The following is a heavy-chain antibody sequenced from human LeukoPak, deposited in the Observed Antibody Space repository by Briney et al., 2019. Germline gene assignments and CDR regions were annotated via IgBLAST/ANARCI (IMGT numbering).Heavy chain of an antibody. D-gene: IGHD5-24*01. CDR3: ARGGVREMATTAYFDY. CDR2: IYTNGNT. CDR1: GDSISSYF. J-gene: IGHJ4*02. V-gene: IGHV4-4*07. Sequence: PSETLSLTCTVSGDSISSYFWSWIRQPAGKGLEWIGRIYTNGNTNYDPSLRSRVTLSVDTSKSQFSLKLTSVTAADTAVYYCARGGVREMATTAYFDYWGQGTLVTVSS.